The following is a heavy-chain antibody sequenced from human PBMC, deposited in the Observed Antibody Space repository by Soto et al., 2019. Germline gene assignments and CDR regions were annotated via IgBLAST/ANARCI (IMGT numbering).Heavy chain of an antibody. CDR3: AKVSGYSYGYVDY. J-gene: IGHJ4*02. V-gene: IGHV3-23*01. CDR2: ISSSGGTT. D-gene: IGHD5-18*01. Sequence: GGSLRLSCAASDFTLSNAWINWVRQSPGKGLEWVSAISSSGGTTYYADSVKGRFTISRDNSKNTLYLQMNSLRAEDTAVYYCAKVSGYSYGYVDYWGQGTLVPVSS. CDR1: DFTLSNAW.